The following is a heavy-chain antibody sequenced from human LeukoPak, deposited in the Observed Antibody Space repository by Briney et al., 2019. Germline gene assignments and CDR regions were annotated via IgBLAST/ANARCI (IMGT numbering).Heavy chain of an antibody. V-gene: IGHV3-23*01. J-gene: IGHJ6*03. CDR3: AKSSELRSLGWFQGSHMDV. D-gene: IGHD3-3*01. CDR1: GFTFSSYA. Sequence: GGSLRLSCAASGFTFSSYAMNWVRLAPGKGPEWVSSLSGSGVLTNYADSVKGRFTISRDTSKNTLHLQMNSLTFEDTAIYFCAKSSELRSLGWFQGSHMDVWGKGTTVTVSS. CDR2: LSGSGVLT.